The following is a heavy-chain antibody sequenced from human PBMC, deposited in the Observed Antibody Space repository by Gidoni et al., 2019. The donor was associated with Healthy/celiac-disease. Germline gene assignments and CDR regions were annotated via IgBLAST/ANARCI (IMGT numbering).Heavy chain of an antibody. V-gene: IGHV4-4*02. CDR3: ARKALGYCSSTSCAYYYYYGMDV. Sequence: QVQLQKSGPRLVKPSGTLSLTCPVPGRPIPTSTWSTSVRQHPGKGPEWLGEIYHSGITNYNPYLKSRVTISVDKSKNQFSLKLSTGTAADTAVYYWARKALGYCSSTSCAYYYYYGMDVWGQGTTVTVSS. D-gene: IGHD2-2*01. CDR1: GRPIPTSTW. CDR2: IYHSGIT. J-gene: IGHJ6*02.